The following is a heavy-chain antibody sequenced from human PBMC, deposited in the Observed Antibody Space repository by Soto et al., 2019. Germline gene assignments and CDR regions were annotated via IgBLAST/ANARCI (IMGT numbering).Heavy chain of an antibody. CDR3: AREGVFGLVKIIPPDY. J-gene: IGHJ4*02. CDR2: ISFDGSTQ. V-gene: IGHV3-30*03. D-gene: IGHD3-3*01. Sequence: VQLLESGGGVAQPGRSPRLSCRASGFGFSSYGMLWVRQAPGKGPEWVAFISFDGSTQYYADSVRGRFTISRDNSENTLYLQLDTLRVEDTAMYYCAREGVFGLVKIIPPDYWGQGAQVTVSA. CDR1: GFGFSSYG.